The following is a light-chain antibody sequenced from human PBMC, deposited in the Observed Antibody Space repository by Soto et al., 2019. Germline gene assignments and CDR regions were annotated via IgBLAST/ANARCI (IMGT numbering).Light chain of an antibody. CDR3: QSYDHSLTGFVV. V-gene: IGLV1-40*01. Sequence: QSVLTQPPSVSGAPGQRVTISCTGTSSNIGAGYDVHWYQQLPGTAPKLLIHGHTNRPSGVPDRFSGSRSGTSSTLAITGLQAEDEADYYCQSYDHSLTGFVVFGGGTKLTVL. J-gene: IGLJ2*01. CDR1: SSNIGAGYD. CDR2: GHT.